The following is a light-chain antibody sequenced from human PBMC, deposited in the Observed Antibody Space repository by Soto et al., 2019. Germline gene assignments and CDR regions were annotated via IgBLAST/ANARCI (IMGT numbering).Light chain of an antibody. CDR1: NSNIGAGYD. Sequence: QSVLTQPPSVSGAPGQRVTISCTGSNSNIGAGYDVHWYQQLPGTAPRLLIHDNNNRPSGVPDRFSGSKSGTSASLAITGLQAEDEADYYCQSFDSSLSAHVFGPGTKVTVL. J-gene: IGLJ1*01. CDR3: QSFDSSLSAHV. CDR2: DNN. V-gene: IGLV1-40*01.